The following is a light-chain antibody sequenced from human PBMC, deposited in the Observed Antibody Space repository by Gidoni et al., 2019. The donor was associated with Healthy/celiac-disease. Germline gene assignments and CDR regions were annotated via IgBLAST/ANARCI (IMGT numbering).Light chain of an antibody. V-gene: IGKV3-11*01. CDR3: QQRSNWPPLIT. J-gene: IGKJ5*01. CDR2: DAS. Sequence: EIVLTQSPATLSLSPGERATLSCRASQSVSSYLAWYQQKPGQAPRLLISDASNRATGIPARFSGSGSGTDFTLTISSLEPEDFAFYYCQQRSNWPPLITFGQGTRLEIK. CDR1: QSVSSY.